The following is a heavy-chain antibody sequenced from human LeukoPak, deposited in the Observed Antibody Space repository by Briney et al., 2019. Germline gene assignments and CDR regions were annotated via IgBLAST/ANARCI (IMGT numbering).Heavy chain of an antibody. CDR1: GYTFTSYA. CDR2: INTNTGNP. Sequence: GASVKVSCKASGYTFTSYAMNWVRQAPGQGLEWMGWINTNTGNPTYAQGFTGRFVFSLDTSVSTAYLQISSLKAEDTAVYYCAKGPYTEDIVVVYYFDYWGQGTLVTVSS. D-gene: IGHD2-15*01. CDR3: AKGPYTEDIVVVYYFDY. V-gene: IGHV7-4-1*02. J-gene: IGHJ4*02.